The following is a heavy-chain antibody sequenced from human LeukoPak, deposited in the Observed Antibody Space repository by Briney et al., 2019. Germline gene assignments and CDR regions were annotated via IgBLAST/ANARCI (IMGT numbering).Heavy chain of an antibody. CDR2: IYYSGST. J-gene: IGHJ4*02. CDR3: ARLPEYSSSLIDY. Sequence: PSETLSLTCTVSGGSISSSSYYWGWIRQPPGKGLEWIGSIYYSGSTYYNPSLKSRVTISVDTSKNQFSLKLSPVTAADTAVYYCARLPEYSSSLIDYWGQGTLVTVSS. V-gene: IGHV4-39*01. CDR1: GGSISSSSYY. D-gene: IGHD6-6*01.